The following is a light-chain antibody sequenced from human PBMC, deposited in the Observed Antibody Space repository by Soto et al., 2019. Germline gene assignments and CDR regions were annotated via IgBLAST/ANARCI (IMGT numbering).Light chain of an antibody. Sequence: QSVLTQPPSVSGAPGQRVTISCTGSSSNIGAGYDVHWYQQLPGTAPKLLIYGNSNRHSGVPDRFSGSNSGTSASLAITGLQAEDEADYYCQSYDSSLSVHYVFGTGTKLTVL. CDR3: QSYDSSLSVHYV. CDR1: SSNIGAGYD. V-gene: IGLV1-40*01. CDR2: GNS. J-gene: IGLJ1*01.